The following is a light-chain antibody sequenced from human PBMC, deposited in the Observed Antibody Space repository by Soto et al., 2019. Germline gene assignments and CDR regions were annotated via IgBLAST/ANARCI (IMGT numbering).Light chain of an antibody. Sequence: QSVLTQPASVSGSPGQSITISCTGKRREVGLYNYVSWYQQHPGKAPKLMIYDVSKRPSGLSNRFSGSKSGNTASLTISGLQAEDEADYYCSSYTSSSTYVFGTGTKVTVL. V-gene: IGLV2-14*03. CDR2: DVS. CDR1: RREVGLYNY. CDR3: SSYTSSSTYV. J-gene: IGLJ1*01.